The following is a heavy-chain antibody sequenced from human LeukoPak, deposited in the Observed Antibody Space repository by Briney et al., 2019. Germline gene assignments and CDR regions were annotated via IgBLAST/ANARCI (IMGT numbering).Heavy chain of an antibody. V-gene: IGHV4-34*01. CDR2: INHSGST. CDR3: ARGQYSTSSFYNHYYMDV. CDR1: GDFFSGYY. D-gene: IGHD6-6*01. J-gene: IGHJ6*03. Sequence: SETLSLTCAVYGDFFSGYYWSWIRQPPGKGLEWIGEINHSGSTNYNPSLKSRVTISVDTSKNHFSLEVSSVTAADTAVYYCARGQYSTSSFYNHYYMDVWGTGTTVTVSS.